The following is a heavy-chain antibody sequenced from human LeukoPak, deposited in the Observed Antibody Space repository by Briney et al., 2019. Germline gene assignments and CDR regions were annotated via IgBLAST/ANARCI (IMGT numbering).Heavy chain of an antibody. V-gene: IGHV1-69*01. Sequence: SVKVSCKASVGTFSSYAISSVRQAPGQGLEWMGGIFPTFGTANYAQKFQGRVTITADESTSTAYMELSSLRSEDTAVYYCAVDAYGTTSGYYYYYGMDVWGKGTTVTVSS. D-gene: IGHD1-14*01. CDR1: VGTFSSYA. J-gene: IGHJ6*04. CDR3: AVDAYGTTSGYYYYYGMDV. CDR2: IFPTFGTA.